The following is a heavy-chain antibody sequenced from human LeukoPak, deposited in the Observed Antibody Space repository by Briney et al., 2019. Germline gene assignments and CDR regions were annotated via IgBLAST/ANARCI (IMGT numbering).Heavy chain of an antibody. CDR1: GFTFSSYA. CDR2: ISGSGGST. Sequence: GSLRLSCAASGFTFSSYAMSWVRQAPGKGLEWISAISGSGGSTYYADSVKGRFTISRDNSKNTLYLQMNSLRAEDTAVYYCAKDVYCSGGSCYSSPSEYYFDYWGQGTLVTVSS. J-gene: IGHJ4*02. V-gene: IGHV3-23*01. D-gene: IGHD2-15*01. CDR3: AKDVYCSGGSCYSSPSEYYFDY.